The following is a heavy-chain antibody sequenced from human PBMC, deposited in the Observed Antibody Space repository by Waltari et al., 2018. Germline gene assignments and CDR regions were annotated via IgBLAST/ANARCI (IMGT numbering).Heavy chain of an antibody. CDR1: GGSISSGSYY. V-gene: IGHV4-61*02. CDR2: IYTSGST. D-gene: IGHD3-3*01. Sequence: QVQLQESGPGLVKPSQTLSLTCTVSGGSISSGSYYWSWIRQPAGKGLEWIGRIYTSGSTNYNPSLKSRVTISVDTSKNQFSLKLSSVTAADTAVYYCARDRGLAWLFPDAFDIWGQGTMVIVSS. CDR3: ARDRGLAWLFPDAFDI. J-gene: IGHJ3*02.